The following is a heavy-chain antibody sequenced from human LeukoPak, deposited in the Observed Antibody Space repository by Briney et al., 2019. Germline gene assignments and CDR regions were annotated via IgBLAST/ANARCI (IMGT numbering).Heavy chain of an antibody. CDR3: AKDFVRSGHLYGTLIYYYYYGMDV. Sequence: GGSLRLSCAASGFTFSSYAMSWVRQAPGKGLEWVSAISGSGGSTYYADSVKGRFTISRDNSKNTLYLQMNSLRAEDTAVYYCAKDFVRSGHLYGTLIYYYYYGMDVWGQGTTVTVSS. V-gene: IGHV3-23*01. CDR2: ISGSGGST. CDR1: GFTFSSYA. D-gene: IGHD3-10*01. J-gene: IGHJ6*02.